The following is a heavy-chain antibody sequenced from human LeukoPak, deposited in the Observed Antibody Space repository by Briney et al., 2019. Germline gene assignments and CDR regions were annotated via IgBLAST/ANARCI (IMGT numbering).Heavy chain of an antibody. CDR1: GYTFTSYD. D-gene: IGHD3-22*01. J-gene: IGHJ4*02. CDR3: ASGYYDSGGYLYYFDY. V-gene: IGHV1-8*01. CDR2: MNPNSGNT. Sequence: ASVKVSCKASGYTFTSYDINWVRQATGQGLEWMGWMNPNSGNTGYAQKFQGRVTMTTDTSTSTAYMELRSLRSDDTAVYYCASGYYDSGGYLYYFDYWGQGTLVTVSS.